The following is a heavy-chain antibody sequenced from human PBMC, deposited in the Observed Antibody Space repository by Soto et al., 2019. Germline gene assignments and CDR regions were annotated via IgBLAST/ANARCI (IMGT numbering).Heavy chain of an antibody. J-gene: IGHJ4*02. CDR3: AGWGGQDYNY. V-gene: IGHV3-7*03. CDR1: GFTFTDFY. CDR2: IRPDGTET. Sequence: EVQLVQSGGGLVQPGGSLRLSCVGSGFTFTDFYMNWVRQAPGKGLEWVANIRPDGTETNYVESVRGRFTTSRENAKNSLFLQKNSLRADDTALYFCAGWGGQDYNYWGQGILVTVSS. D-gene: IGHD4-4*01.